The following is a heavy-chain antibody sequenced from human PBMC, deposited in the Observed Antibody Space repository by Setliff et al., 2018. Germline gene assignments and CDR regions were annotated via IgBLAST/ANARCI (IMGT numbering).Heavy chain of an antibody. J-gene: IGHJ6*02. CDR1: GVSISSYY. V-gene: IGHV4-59*01. Sequence: SATLSLTCNVSGVSISSYYWSWIRQPPGKGLESIGYIQKSGSTNYNPSLMSRVSISVDTSKNQFSLKLRSVTAADTAVYYCARLSWNGLRYYGLDVWGQGTTVTAP. D-gene: IGHD3-3*01. CDR2: IQKSGST. CDR3: ARLSWNGLRYYGLDV.